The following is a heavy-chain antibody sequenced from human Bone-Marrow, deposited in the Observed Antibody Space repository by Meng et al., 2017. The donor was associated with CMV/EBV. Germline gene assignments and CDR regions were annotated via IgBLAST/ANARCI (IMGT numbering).Heavy chain of an antibody. J-gene: IGHJ6*02. D-gene: IGHD2-2*01. V-gene: IGHV3-11*01. CDR2: ISSSGSTI. CDR3: AREGCSSTSCYWAYYYYGMDV. Sequence: GGSLRLSCAASGFTFSDYYMSWIRQAPGKGLEWVSYISSSGSTIYYADSVKGRFTISRDNAKNSLYLQMNSLRAEDTAVYYCAREGCSSTSCYWAYYYYGMDVWGQGTTVTVSS. CDR1: GFTFSDYY.